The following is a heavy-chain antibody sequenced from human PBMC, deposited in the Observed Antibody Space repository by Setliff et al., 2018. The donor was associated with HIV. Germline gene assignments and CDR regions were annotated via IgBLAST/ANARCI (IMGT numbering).Heavy chain of an antibody. CDR1: GGTFSSYA. Sequence: ASVKVSCKASGGTFSSYAISWVRQAPGQGLDWMGGIIPVFGTTNYAQKFQGRVTITAYESTSTAYMELSSLRSEDTAVYYCARGGVYYYDSSGWSMDYWGQGTLVTVSS. D-gene: IGHD3-22*01. CDR3: ARGGVYYYDSSGWSMDY. CDR2: IIPVFGTT. J-gene: IGHJ4*02. V-gene: IGHV1-69*13.